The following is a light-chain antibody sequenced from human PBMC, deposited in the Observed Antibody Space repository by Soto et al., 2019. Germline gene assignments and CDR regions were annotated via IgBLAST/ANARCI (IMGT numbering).Light chain of an antibody. CDR3: QQTYGTIVS. CDR1: QTISNF. V-gene: IGKV1-39*01. J-gene: IGKJ4*01. CDR2: VAS. Sequence: DIQITHSPSSLSASILYRVTITCRASQTISNFLNWYQQRPGTAPKLLIHVASTLRTGVPLRFSGDGSGTNFSLTISNLQPEDSAIYYCQQTYGTIVSFGGGTKVDIK.